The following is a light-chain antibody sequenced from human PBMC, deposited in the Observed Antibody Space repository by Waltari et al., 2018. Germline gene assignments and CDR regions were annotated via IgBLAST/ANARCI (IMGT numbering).Light chain of an antibody. J-gene: IGKJ2*01. CDR2: GAS. CDR3: QQYNNWPYT. Sequence: RSSQAMQSGRSNLAWDQQKPGQAPRLLIYGASTRATGIPARFSGSGSGTEFTLTISSLQSEDFAVYYCQQYNNWPYTFGQGTKLEIK. V-gene: IGKV3-15*01. CDR1: QSGRSN.